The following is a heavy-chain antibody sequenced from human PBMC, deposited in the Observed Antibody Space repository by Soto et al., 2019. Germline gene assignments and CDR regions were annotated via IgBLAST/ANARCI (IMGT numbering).Heavy chain of an antibody. CDR1: GFTFSSYA. Sequence: EVQLLESGGGLVQPGGSLRLSCAASGFTFSSYAMSWVHQAPGKGLEWVSAISGSGGSTYYADSVKGRFTISRDNSKNTLYMQMNSLRAEDTAVYYCAKDPYRSSSWYWFDPWGQGTLVTVSS. D-gene: IGHD6-13*01. V-gene: IGHV3-23*01. CDR2: ISGSGGST. J-gene: IGHJ5*02. CDR3: AKDPYRSSSWYWFDP.